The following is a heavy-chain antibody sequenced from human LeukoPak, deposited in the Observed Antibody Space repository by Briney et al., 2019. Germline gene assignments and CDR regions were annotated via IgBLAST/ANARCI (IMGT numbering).Heavy chain of an antibody. CDR3: AKGDSYYDLLTCFDF. Sequence: GGSLRLSCTASGFTFSGYAMNWVRQAPGKGLEWVSLIFASGSTTKYADSVKGRFTISRDNSKNALYLQMNSLRDEDTAVYYCAKGDSYYDLLTCFDFWGPGTLVTVSS. D-gene: IGHD3-9*01. V-gene: IGHV3-23*05. J-gene: IGHJ4*02. CDR2: IFASGSTT. CDR1: GFTFSGYA.